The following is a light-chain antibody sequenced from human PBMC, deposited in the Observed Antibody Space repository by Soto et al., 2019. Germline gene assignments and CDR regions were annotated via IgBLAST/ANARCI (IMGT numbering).Light chain of an antibody. V-gene: IGLV2-11*01. Sequence: QSALTQPRSVSGSPGQSVTISCTGTSSDVGAYIYVSWYQQYPAKAPKVMIYDVGRRPSGVPDRFSGSKSGNTASLTISGLQAEDEAVYFCCSYAGNKTVVFGGGTTLTVL. CDR1: SSDVGAYIY. J-gene: IGLJ3*02. CDR2: DVG. CDR3: CSYAGNKTVV.